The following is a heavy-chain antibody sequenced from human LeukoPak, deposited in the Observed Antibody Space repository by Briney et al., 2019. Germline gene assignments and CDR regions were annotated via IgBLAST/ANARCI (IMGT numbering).Heavy chain of an antibody. CDR3: ARVYGSGFVDY. J-gene: IGHJ4*02. CDR2: IYTSGST. V-gene: IGHV4-4*07. Sequence: SETLSLTCTVSGCSISSYYWSWIRQPAGKGLEWIWRIYTSGSTNYNPSLKSRVTMSVDTSKNQFALKLSSVTAADTAVYYCARVYGSGFVDYWGQGTLVTVSS. D-gene: IGHD3-10*01. CDR1: GCSISSYY.